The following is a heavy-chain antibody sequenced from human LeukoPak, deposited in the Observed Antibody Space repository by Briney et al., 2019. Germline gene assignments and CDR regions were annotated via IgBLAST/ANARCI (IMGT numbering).Heavy chain of an antibody. V-gene: IGHV1-2*02. J-gene: IGHJ4*02. CDR1: GYTFTAYY. CDR2: INPNSGDT. CDR3: ARREGDF. Sequence: ASVKVSCKASGYTFTAYYMHWVRQAPGQGLEWMGWINPNSGDTHYAQKFQDRVTMTRDTSNSTAYMELSRLDSDDTAVYYCARREGDFWGQGTLVTVSS.